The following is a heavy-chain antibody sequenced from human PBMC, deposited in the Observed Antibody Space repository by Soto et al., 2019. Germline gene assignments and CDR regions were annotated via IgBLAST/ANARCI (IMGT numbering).Heavy chain of an antibody. Sequence: GESLKISCKGSGYSFTSYWISWVRQMPGKGLEWMGRIDPSDSYTNYSPSFQGHVTISADKSISTAYLQWSSLKASDTAMYYLATFHYYGSGRGYYYYGMDVWGQGTTVTVS. CDR2: IDPSDSYT. CDR1: GYSFTSYW. J-gene: IGHJ6*02. CDR3: ATFHYYGSGRGYYYYGMDV. V-gene: IGHV5-10-1*01. D-gene: IGHD3-10*01.